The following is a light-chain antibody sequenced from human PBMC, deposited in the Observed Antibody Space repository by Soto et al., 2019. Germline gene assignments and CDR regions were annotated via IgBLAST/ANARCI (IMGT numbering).Light chain of an antibody. CDR3: KSFTDGFTYV. J-gene: IGLJ1*01. CDR1: SSDVGGYNH. Sequence: QSALTQPASVSGSPGQSITISCTGTSSDVGGYNHVSWYQQHPGKAPKLMIYDVSSRPSGVSNRFSGSKSGNTASLTISGLQAEDEADYYCKSFTDGFTYVFGTGTQLTVL. CDR2: DVS. V-gene: IGLV2-14*01.